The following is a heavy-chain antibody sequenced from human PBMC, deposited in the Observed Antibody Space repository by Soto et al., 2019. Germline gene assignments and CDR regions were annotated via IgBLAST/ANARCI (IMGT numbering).Heavy chain of an antibody. CDR2: IYYSGST. D-gene: IGHD5-18*01. V-gene: IGHV4-31*03. CDR3: ARVGYSYGYAFDY. J-gene: IGHJ4*02. Sequence: SETLSLTCTVSGGSISSGGYYWSWIRQHPGKGLEWIGYIYYSGSTYYTPSLKSRVTISVDTSKNQFSLKLSSVTAADTAVYYGARVGYSYGYAFDYWGQGTLVTVSS. CDR1: GGSISSGGYY.